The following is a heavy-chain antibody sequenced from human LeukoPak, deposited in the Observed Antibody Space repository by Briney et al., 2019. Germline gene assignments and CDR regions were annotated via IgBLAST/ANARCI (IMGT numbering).Heavy chain of an antibody. Sequence: PSQTLSLTCTVSGGSISSGHYYWSWIRQPPGKGLEWIGYIYYSGTSYYNPSLTSRVTISVDTSKNQFSLKLSSVTAADTAVYYCARGPGGYFDFRGQGTLVTVSS. CDR2: IYYSGTS. D-gene: IGHD3-10*01. V-gene: IGHV4-30-4*01. CDR1: GGSISSGHYY. CDR3: ARGPGGYFDF. J-gene: IGHJ4*02.